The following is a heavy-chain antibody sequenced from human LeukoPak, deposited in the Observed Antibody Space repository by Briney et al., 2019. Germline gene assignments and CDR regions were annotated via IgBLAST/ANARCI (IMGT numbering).Heavy chain of an antibody. CDR3: ARDYWGSGDY. Sequence: GGSLRLSCAASGFTLSSYWMSWVRQAPGKGLEWVANIKQDGSEKYYVDSVKGRFTISRDNAKNTLYLQMNSLRVEDTAVYYCARDYWGSGDYWGQGTLVTVSS. CDR2: IKQDGSEK. J-gene: IGHJ4*02. CDR1: GFTLSSYW. D-gene: IGHD7-27*01. V-gene: IGHV3-7*01.